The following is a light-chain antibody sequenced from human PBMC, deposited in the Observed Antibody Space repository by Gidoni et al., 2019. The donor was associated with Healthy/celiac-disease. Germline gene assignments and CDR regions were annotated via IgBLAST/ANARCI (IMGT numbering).Light chain of an antibody. J-gene: IGKJ2*01. V-gene: IGKV1-39*01. Sequence: DIQMTHSPSALSASVGDTVTITCRASQSIISSLNGYQQKPGKAPKLLIYAASSLQSGVTSSISSSGSGTDFTITISSRQPEDYATYYCRQSYSNPYTFGQGTKLEIK. CDR2: AAS. CDR3: RQSYSNPYT. CDR1: QSIISS.